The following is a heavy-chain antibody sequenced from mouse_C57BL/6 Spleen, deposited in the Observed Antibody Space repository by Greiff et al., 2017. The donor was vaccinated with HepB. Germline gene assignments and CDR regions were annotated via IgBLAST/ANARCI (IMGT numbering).Heavy chain of an antibody. D-gene: IGHD2-1*01. J-gene: IGHJ3*01. CDR2: ISSGGDYI. Sequence: EVKVVESGEGLVKPGGSLKLSCAASGFTFSSYAMSWVRQTPEKRLEWVAYISSGGDYIYYADTVKGRFTISRDNARNTLYLQMSSLKSEDTAMYYCTRDYGNYEGFAYWGQGTLVTVSA. CDR1: GFTFSSYA. V-gene: IGHV5-9-1*02. CDR3: TRDYGNYEGFAY.